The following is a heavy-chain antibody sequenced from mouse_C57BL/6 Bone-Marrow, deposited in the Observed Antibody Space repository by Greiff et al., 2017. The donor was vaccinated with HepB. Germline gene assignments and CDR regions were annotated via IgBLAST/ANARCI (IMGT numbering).Heavy chain of an antibody. Sequence: VQLQESGPGLVQPSQSLSITCTVSGFSLTSYGVHWVRQSPGKGLEWLGVIWRGGSTDYNAAFMSRLSITKDNSKSQVFFKMNSLQADDTAIYYCAKNYDYDGNYFDYWGQGTTLTVSS. CDR2: IWRGGST. J-gene: IGHJ2*01. D-gene: IGHD2-4*01. V-gene: IGHV2-5*01. CDR1: GFSLTSYG. CDR3: AKNYDYDGNYFDY.